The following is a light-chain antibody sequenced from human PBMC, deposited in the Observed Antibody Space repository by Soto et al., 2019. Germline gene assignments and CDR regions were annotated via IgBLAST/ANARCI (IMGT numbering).Light chain of an antibody. CDR1: SSDVGSYEF. J-gene: IGLJ1*01. Sequence: QSALTQPRSVSGSPGQSVTISCTGTSSDVGSYEFVSWYQQYPGKAPKLMIYEGSKRPSGVSDRFSGSKSGNTASLTISGLQAEDEADYFCCSYAGGSNVFGAGTKLTVL. CDR2: EGS. V-gene: IGLV2-23*03. CDR3: CSYAGGSNV.